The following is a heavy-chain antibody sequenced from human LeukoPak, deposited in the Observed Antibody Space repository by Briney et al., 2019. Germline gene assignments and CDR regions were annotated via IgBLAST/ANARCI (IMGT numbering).Heavy chain of an antibody. CDR2: ISGSGGST. J-gene: IGHJ6*03. CDR3: ARRLRYYYYYMDV. Sequence: GGSLKLSCAASGFTFSSYAMSWVRQAPGKGLEWVSAISGSGGSTYYADSVKGRFTISRDNSKNTLYLQMNSLRAEDTAVYYCARRLRYYYYYMDVWGKGTTVTVSS. V-gene: IGHV3-23*01. CDR1: GFTFSSYA.